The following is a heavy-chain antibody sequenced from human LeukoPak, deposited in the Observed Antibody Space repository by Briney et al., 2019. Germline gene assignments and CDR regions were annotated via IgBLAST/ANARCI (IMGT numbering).Heavy chain of an antibody. CDR3: ARVSSSWYQDWYFDL. CDR2: IFNSGST. V-gene: IGHV4-39*07. CDR1: GGSISSSSYF. D-gene: IGHD6-13*01. Sequence: ESSETLSLTCTVSGGSISSSSYFWGWIRQPPGKGLEWIGYIFNSGSTYYNPSLKSRVTISVDTSKNQFSLKLSSVTAADTAVYYCARVSSSWYQDWYFDLWGRGTLVTVSS. J-gene: IGHJ2*01.